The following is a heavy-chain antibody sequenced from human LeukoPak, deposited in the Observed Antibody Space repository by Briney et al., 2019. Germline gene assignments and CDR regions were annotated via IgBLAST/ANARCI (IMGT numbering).Heavy chain of an antibody. V-gene: IGHV3-11*04. CDR1: GFTFSDYY. D-gene: IGHD3-3*01. J-gene: IGHJ6*02. Sequence: GGSLRLSCAASGFTFSDYYMSWIRQAPGKGLEWVSYISSSGSTIYYADSVKGRFTISRDNAKNSLYLQMNSLRAEDTAVYYCARAFTIFGVVPPYGMDVWGQGTTVTVSS. CDR2: ISSSGSTI. CDR3: ARAFTIFGVVPPYGMDV.